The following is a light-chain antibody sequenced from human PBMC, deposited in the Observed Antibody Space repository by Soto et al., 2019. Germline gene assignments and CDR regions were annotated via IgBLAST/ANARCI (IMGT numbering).Light chain of an antibody. V-gene: IGKV3-20*01. CDR2: GAS. Sequence: EIPLTQSPATLSLSPGDRATLSCRASQSVSSYLAWYQQKPGQAPRLLMYGASIRAAGVPDRFSGSGSGTEFTLTISRLEPEDFSVYYCHHYETFGQGTKVDIK. CDR3: HHYET. CDR1: QSVSSY. J-gene: IGKJ1*01.